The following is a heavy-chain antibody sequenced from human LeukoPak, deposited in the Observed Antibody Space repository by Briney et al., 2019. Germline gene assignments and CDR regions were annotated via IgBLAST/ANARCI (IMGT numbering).Heavy chain of an antibody. CDR1: GYTLTELS. J-gene: IGHJ3*02. V-gene: IGHV1-24*01. Sequence: GASVKVSFKVSGYTLTELSMHWVRQAPGKGLEWMGGFDPEDGETIYAQKFQGRVTMTEDTSTDTAYMELSSLRSEDTAVYYCATDFGAVAHRLDAFDIWGQGTMVTVSS. D-gene: IGHD6-19*01. CDR3: ATDFGAVAHRLDAFDI. CDR2: FDPEDGET.